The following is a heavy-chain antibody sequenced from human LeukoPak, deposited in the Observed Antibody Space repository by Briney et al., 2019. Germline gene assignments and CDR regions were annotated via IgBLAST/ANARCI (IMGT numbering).Heavy chain of an antibody. J-gene: IGHJ4*02. V-gene: IGHV4-34*01. CDR2: INHSGST. CDR3: ARGNYDSWSGYPLDY. CDR1: GGSFSGYY. Sequence: SETLSLTCAVYGGSFSGYYWSWIRQPPGKGLEWIGEINHSGSTNYNPSPKSRVTISVDTSKNQFSLKLSSVTAADTAVYYCARGNYDSWSGYPLDYWGQGTLVTVSS. D-gene: IGHD3-3*01.